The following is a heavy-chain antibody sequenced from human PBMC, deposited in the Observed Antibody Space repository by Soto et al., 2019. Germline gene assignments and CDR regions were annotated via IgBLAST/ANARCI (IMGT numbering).Heavy chain of an antibody. J-gene: IGHJ5*02. CDR2: IYHSGST. V-gene: IGHV4-30-2*01. Sequence: PSETLSLTXAVSGGSISSGGYSWSWIRQPPGKGLEWIGYIYHSGSTYYNPSLKSRVTISVDRSKNQFSLKLSSVTAADTAVYYCARGGIAAPKNWFDPWGQGTLVTVS. D-gene: IGHD6-13*01. CDR3: ARGGIAAPKNWFDP. CDR1: GGSISSGGYS.